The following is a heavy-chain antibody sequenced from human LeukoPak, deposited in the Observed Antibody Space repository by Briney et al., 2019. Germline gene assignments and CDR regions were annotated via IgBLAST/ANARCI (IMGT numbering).Heavy chain of an antibody. D-gene: IGHD3-10*01. CDR1: GFIFRSYA. Sequence: GGSLRLSCAASGFIFRSYAMHWVRQAPGKGLEWVAVISYDGSNKYYPDSVKGRFTISRDNSKNTLYMEMNSLRAEDTAVYYCARGAEYYYGSGSIDYWGQGTLVTVSS. V-gene: IGHV3-30-3*01. J-gene: IGHJ4*02. CDR2: ISYDGSNK. CDR3: ARGAEYYYGSGSIDY.